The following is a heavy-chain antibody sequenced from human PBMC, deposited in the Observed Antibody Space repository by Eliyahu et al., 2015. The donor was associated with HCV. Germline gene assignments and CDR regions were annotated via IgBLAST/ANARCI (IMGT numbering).Heavy chain of an antibody. Sequence: QVQLQQWGAGLLKPSETLSLTCAVYGGSFSGYYWSWTRQPPGKGLEWIGEINHSGSTNYNPSLKSRVTISVDTSKNQFSLKLSSVTAADTAVYYCARQGPRYCTNGVCYRAGKYSDYWGQGTLVTVSS. V-gene: IGHV4-34*01. CDR3: ARQGPRYCTNGVCYRAGKYSDY. CDR2: INHSGST. J-gene: IGHJ4*02. D-gene: IGHD2-8*01. CDR1: GGSFSGYY.